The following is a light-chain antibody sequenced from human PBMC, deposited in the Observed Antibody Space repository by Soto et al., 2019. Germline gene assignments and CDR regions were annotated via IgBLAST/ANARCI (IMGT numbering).Light chain of an antibody. CDR1: QSISSY. CDR3: QQGYITPWT. V-gene: IGKV1-39*01. CDR2: AAS. Sequence: DIQMTQSPSSLSASVGDRVTITCRASQSISSYLHWYQQRPGKAPKLLIYAASNLQSGVPSRFSASGSGTDFTLTLNSLQPEDFATYYCQQGYITPWTFGQGTKVEIK. J-gene: IGKJ1*01.